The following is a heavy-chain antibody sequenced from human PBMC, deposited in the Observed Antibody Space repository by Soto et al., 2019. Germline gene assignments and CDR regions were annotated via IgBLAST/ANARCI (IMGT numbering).Heavy chain of an antibody. D-gene: IGHD1-26*01. CDR3: AKESTVGSPGDYFDS. Sequence: GGSLRLSCAASGFTFSSYDMNWVRQAPGKGLEWVSAIGVYANTYYADSVKGRFTISRDDSRNTVHLQLNSLRVDDTAVYYRAKESTVGSPGDYFDSWGQGTLVTVSS. V-gene: IGHV3-23*01. CDR1: GFTFSSYD. J-gene: IGHJ4*02. CDR2: IGVYANT.